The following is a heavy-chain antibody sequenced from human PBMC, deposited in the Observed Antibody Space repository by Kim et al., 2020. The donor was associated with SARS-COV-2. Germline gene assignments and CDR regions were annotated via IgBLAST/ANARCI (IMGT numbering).Heavy chain of an antibody. CDR2: IYYSGST. Sequence: SETLSLTCTVSGGSISSSSYYWGWIRQPPGKGLEWIGSIYYSGSTYYNPSLKSRVTISVDTSKNQFSLKLSSVTAADTAVYYCARGEDAFDIWGQGTMVTVSS. V-gene: IGHV4-39*01. CDR1: GGSISSSSYY. CDR3: ARGEDAFDI. D-gene: IGHD3-16*01. J-gene: IGHJ3*02.